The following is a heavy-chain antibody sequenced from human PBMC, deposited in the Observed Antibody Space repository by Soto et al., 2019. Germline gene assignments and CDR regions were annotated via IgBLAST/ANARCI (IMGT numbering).Heavy chain of an antibody. V-gene: IGHV4-39*01. D-gene: IGHD3-3*01. Sequence: QLQLQESGPGLVKPSETLSLTCTVSGGSISSSSYYLGWIRQPPGKGLEWIGSIYYSGSTYYNPSLKSRVTISVDTSKNQFSLKLSSVTAADTAVYYCARQSPVGYDFWSGYYTLNWFDPWGQGTLVTVSS. CDR2: IYYSGST. CDR1: GGSISSSSYY. CDR3: ARQSPVGYDFWSGYYTLNWFDP. J-gene: IGHJ5*02.